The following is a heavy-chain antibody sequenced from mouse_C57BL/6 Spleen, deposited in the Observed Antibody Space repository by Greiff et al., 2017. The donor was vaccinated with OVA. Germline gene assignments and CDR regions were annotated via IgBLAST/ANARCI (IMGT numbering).Heavy chain of an antibody. CDR1: GYTFTSYW. Sequence: QVQLKQPGAELVRPGSSVKLSCKASGYTFTSYWMEWVKQRPGQGLEWIGNIYPSDSETHYNQKFKDKATLTVDKSSSTAYMQLSSLTSEDSAVYYCARRGYGSSYGFAYWGQGTLVTVSA. CDR2: IYPSDSET. CDR3: ARRGYGSSYGFAY. D-gene: IGHD1-1*01. V-gene: IGHV1-61*01. J-gene: IGHJ3*01.